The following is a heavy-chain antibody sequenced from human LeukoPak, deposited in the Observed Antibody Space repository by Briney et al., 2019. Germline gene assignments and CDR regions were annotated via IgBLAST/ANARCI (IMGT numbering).Heavy chain of an antibody. V-gene: IGHV4-4*07. D-gene: IGHD2-21*02. CDR3: ARSPGIVVVTGLNEDNWFDP. Sequence: SETLSLTCTVSGGSISSYYWSWIRQPAGKGLEWIGRIYTSGSTNYNPSLKSRVTMSVDTSKNQFSLRLNSVTAADTAVYFCARSPGIVVVTGLNEDNWFDPWGQGTLVTVSS. J-gene: IGHJ5*02. CDR2: IYTSGST. CDR1: GGSISSYY.